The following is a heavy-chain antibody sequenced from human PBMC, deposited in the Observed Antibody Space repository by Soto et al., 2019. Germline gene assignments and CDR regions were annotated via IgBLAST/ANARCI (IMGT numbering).Heavy chain of an antibody. CDR2: IFPSDSDT. J-gene: IGHJ5*02. CDR3: ARRDKSGYFNGFDR. Sequence: PGESLKISCRTSGYRFTSYWIAWVRQMPGKGLEWMGIIFPSDSDTRSSPSFHFQVTISADRSTSTVFLQWASLKASDTAVYFCARRDKSGYFNGFDRWGQGTMVTVSS. D-gene: IGHD3-22*01. V-gene: IGHV5-51*01. CDR1: GYRFTSYW.